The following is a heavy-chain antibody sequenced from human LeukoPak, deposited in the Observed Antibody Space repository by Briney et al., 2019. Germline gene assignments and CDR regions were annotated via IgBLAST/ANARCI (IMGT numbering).Heavy chain of an antibody. D-gene: IGHD1-1*01. CDR1: GGSISSGSYY. CDR3: ASLWNDGGFDY. V-gene: IGHV4-61*02. CDR2: IYTSGST. J-gene: IGHJ4*02. Sequence: SQSLSLTCTVSGGSISSGSYYWSWIRQPAGKGLEWIGRIYTSGSTNYNPSLKSRVTISVDTSNNQFSLKLSSVTAADTAVYYCASLWNDGGFDYWGQGTLVTVSS.